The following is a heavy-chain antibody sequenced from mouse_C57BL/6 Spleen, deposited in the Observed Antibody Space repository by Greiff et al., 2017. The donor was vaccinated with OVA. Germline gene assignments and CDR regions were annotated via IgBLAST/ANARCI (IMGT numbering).Heavy chain of an antibody. V-gene: IGHV1-59*01. Sequence: VQLQQPGAELVRPGTSVKLSRKASGYTFTSYWMHWVKQRPGQGLEWIGVIDPSDSYTNYNQKFKGKATLTVDTSSSTAYMQLSSLTSEDSAVYYCAREGYYGSSYRAMDYWGQGTSVTVSS. D-gene: IGHD1-1*01. J-gene: IGHJ4*01. CDR3: AREGYYGSSYRAMDY. CDR1: GYTFTSYW. CDR2: IDPSDSYT.